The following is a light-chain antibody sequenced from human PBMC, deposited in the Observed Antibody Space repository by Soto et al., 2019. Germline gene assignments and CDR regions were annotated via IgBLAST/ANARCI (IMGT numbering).Light chain of an antibody. Sequence: DILMTQSPSSLSTSVGDRVTIICLSSQRISTYLNWYQQEPRKAPNLLIWDASTLQSGVPSRFSGSGSGTDFTLTISSLQVEDSATYYCQQTYTPPRTFGQGTKVDIK. J-gene: IGKJ1*01. V-gene: IGKV1-39*01. CDR1: QRISTY. CDR3: QQTYTPPRT. CDR2: DAS.